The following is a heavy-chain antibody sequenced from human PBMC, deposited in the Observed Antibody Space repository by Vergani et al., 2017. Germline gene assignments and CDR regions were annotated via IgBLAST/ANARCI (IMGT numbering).Heavy chain of an antibody. V-gene: IGHV4-59*11. Sequence: QVQLQESGPGLVKPSETLSLTCTVSGGSISSHYWSWIRQPPGKGLEWIGYIYYSGSTNYNPSLKSRDTISVDTSKNQFSLKLSSVTAADTAVYYCARVRRYDAIWFDPWGQGTLVTVSS. CDR3: ARVRRYDAIWFDP. CDR2: IYYSGST. J-gene: IGHJ5*02. CDR1: GGSISSHY. D-gene: IGHD5-12*01.